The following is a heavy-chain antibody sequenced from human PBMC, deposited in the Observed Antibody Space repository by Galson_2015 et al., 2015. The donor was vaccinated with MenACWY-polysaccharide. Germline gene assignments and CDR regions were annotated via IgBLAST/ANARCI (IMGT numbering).Heavy chain of an antibody. J-gene: IGHJ4*02. CDR1: GGTFSSYA. CDR3: ARGELTVTTGAH. CDR2: FIPIFGTA. V-gene: IGHV1-69*13. Sequence: SVKVSCKASGGTFSSYAISWVRQAPGQGLEWMGGFIPIFGTADYAQKFQGRVTITADESTSTAYMELSSLRSEDTAVYYCARGELTVTTGAHWGQGTLVTVSS. D-gene: IGHD4-17*01.